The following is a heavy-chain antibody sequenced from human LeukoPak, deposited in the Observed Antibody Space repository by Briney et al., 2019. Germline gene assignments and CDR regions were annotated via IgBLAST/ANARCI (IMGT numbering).Heavy chain of an antibody. CDR3: AREGNWFDP. J-gene: IGHJ5*02. CDR1: GYTFTGYY. CDR2: INANTGNP. V-gene: IGHV7-4-1*02. Sequence: ASVKVSCKASGYTFTGYYMHWVRQAPGQGLEWMGWINANTGNPTYAQGFTGRFVFSLDTSVSTAYLQISSLKAEDTAVYYCAREGNWFDPWGQGTLVTVSS.